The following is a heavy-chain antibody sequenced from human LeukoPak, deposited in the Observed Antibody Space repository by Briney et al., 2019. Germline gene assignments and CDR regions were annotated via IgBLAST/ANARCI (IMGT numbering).Heavy chain of an antibody. Sequence: GGSLRLSCAASGFTFSSYGMHWVRQAPGKGLEWVAVIWYDGSNKYYADSVKGRFTISRDNSKNTLYLQMNSLRAEDTAVYYCARESAVAGRGAFDIWGQGTMVTASS. D-gene: IGHD6-19*01. CDR3: ARESAVAGRGAFDI. V-gene: IGHV3-33*01. J-gene: IGHJ3*02. CDR2: IWYDGSNK. CDR1: GFTFSSYG.